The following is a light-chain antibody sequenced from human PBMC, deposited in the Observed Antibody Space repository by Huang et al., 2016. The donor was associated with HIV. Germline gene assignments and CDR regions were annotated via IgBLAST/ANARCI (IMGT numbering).Light chain of an antibody. CDR2: GAS. V-gene: IGKV3-15*01. CDR3: QQYNSWPLT. J-gene: IGKJ4*01. Sequence: EIVMTQSPATLSVSPGQRATLSCRASQSVSTNLAWYQQKPGQAPRLLIYGASTRATGLPDRFSGSGSGTEFTLAISSLQSEDFAVYYCQQYNSWPLTFGGGTKVEIK. CDR1: QSVSTN.